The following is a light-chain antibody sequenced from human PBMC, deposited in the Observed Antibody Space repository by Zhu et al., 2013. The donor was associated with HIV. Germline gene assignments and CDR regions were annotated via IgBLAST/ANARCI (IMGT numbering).Light chain of an antibody. Sequence: DTQMTQSPSTLSASVGDRVTMTCRASQSVSTWVAWYQHKPGKAPKLLIYKASSLQSGVPSRFSGSGSGTNFTLTINGLESEDFATYYCQQLYTYPVTFGGGTKVEIK. J-gene: IGKJ4*01. V-gene: IGKV1-5*03. CDR2: KAS. CDR3: QQLYTYPVT. CDR1: QSVSTW.